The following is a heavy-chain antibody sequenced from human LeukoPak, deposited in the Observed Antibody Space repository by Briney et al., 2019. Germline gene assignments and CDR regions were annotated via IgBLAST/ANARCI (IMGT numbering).Heavy chain of an antibody. J-gene: IGHJ5*02. D-gene: IGHD5-24*01. CDR1: GFTFSTYT. CDR2: ISSSSSYI. Sequence: GGSLRLSCEASGFTFSTYTMTWVRQAPGKGLEWVSSISSSSSYIYYADSVKGRFTISRDNAKNSLYLQMNSLRAEDTAVYYCARGDGNWFDPWGQGTLVTVSS. CDR3: ARGDGNWFDP. V-gene: IGHV3-21*01.